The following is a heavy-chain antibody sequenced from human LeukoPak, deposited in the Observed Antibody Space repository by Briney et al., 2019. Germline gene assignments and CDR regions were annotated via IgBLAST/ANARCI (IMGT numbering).Heavy chain of an antibody. V-gene: IGHV1-69*13. CDR2: IIPIFGTA. CDR1: GGTFSSYA. J-gene: IGHJ4*02. Sequence: ASVKVSCKASGGTFSSYAISWVRQAPGQGLEWMGGIIPIFGTANYAQKFQGRVTITADESTSTAYMELSSLRSEDTAVYYCAREDHSSSWDFLDYWGQGTLVTVSS. D-gene: IGHD6-13*01. CDR3: AREDHSSSWDFLDY.